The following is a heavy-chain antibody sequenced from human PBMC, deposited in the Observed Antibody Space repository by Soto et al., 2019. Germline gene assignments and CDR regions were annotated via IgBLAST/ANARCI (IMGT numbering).Heavy chain of an antibody. CDR2: IWYDGSNK. D-gene: IGHD2-2*01. Sequence: QVQLVESGGGVVQPGRSLRLSCAASGFTFSSYGMHCVRQAPGKGLEWVAVIWYDGSNKYYADSVKGRFTISRDNSKNTLYLQMNRLRAEDTAVYYCASSSLNCSSTSCYDAFDIWGQGTMVTVSS. V-gene: IGHV3-33*01. CDR3: ASSSLNCSSTSCYDAFDI. J-gene: IGHJ3*02. CDR1: GFTFSSYG.